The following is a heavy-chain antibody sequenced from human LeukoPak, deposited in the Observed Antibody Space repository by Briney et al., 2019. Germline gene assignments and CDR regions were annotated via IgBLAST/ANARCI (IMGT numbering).Heavy chain of an antibody. CDR3: ARAGRITIFGVVIRFDP. CDR1: GGSFSGYY. CDR2: INHSGST. J-gene: IGHJ5*02. D-gene: IGHD3-3*01. Sequence: KPSETLSLTCAVYGGSFSGYYWSWIRQPPGKGLEWIGEINHSGSTNYNPSLKSRVTISVDTSKNQFSLKLSSVTAADTAVYYCARAGRITIFGVVIRFDPWGQGTLVIVSS. V-gene: IGHV4-34*01.